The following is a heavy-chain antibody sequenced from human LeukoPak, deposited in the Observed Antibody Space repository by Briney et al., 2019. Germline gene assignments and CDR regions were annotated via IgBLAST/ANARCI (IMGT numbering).Heavy chain of an antibody. CDR3: ATWGFMITFGEPELGN. Sequence: GASVKVSCKVSGYTLTELSMHWVRQAPGKGLEWMGGFDPEDGETIYAQKFQGRVTMTEDTSTDTAYMELSSLRSEDTAVYYCATWGFMITFGEPELGNWGQGTLVTVSS. CDR2: FDPEDGET. V-gene: IGHV1-24*01. J-gene: IGHJ4*02. CDR1: GYTLTELS. D-gene: IGHD3-16*01.